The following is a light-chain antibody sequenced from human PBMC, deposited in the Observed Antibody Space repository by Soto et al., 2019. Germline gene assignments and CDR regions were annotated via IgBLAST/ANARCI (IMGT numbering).Light chain of an antibody. CDR1: QSVNNN. V-gene: IGKV3-15*01. Sequence: EIILTQSPASLSVSPGERATLSCRASQSVNNNLAWYQQKPGQAPRLLIYGASTRATGIPGRFRGSGSGTEFTLTITSLQSEDFAVYFCQQYNNLPPDTFGQGTKVDMK. J-gene: IGKJ2*01. CDR2: GAS. CDR3: QQYNNLPPDT.